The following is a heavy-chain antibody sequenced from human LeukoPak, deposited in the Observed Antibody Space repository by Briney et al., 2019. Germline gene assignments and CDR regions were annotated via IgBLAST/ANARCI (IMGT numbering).Heavy chain of an antibody. CDR3: ARVPTYCGGDCYDY. CDR1: GYTFTGYY. J-gene: IGHJ4*02. Sequence: GASVKVSCKAFGYTFTGYYMHWVRHAPGQGLEWMVRINPNTGGTNYAQKFQARVTMTRDTSISTAYMELSRLTSDDTAVYYCARVPTYCGGDCYDYWGQGTLVTVSS. CDR2: INPNTGGT. V-gene: IGHV1-2*06. D-gene: IGHD2-21*01.